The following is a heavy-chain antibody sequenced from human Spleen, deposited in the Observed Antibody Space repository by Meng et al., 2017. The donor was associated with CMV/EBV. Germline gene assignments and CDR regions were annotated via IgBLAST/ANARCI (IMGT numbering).Heavy chain of an antibody. J-gene: IGHJ5*02. Sequence: QVLLQESGHGLGKPSGTLSLTCPVSGGSISGYSWSWFRQPAGKGLEWIGRIYTSGSTNYNPSLKSRVTISVDTSKNQFSLKLSSVTAADTAVYYCVRDRLVGARGWFDPWGQGTLVTVSS. V-gene: IGHV4-4*07. D-gene: IGHD1-26*01. CDR2: IYTSGST. CDR1: GGSISGYS. CDR3: VRDRLVGARGWFDP.